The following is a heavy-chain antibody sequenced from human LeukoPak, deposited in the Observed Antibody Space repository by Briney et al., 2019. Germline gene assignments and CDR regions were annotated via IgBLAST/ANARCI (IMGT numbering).Heavy chain of an antibody. V-gene: IGHV1-18*01. CDR3: AREQYCSGGSCYFDY. Sequence: ASVKVSCKASGDTFTSYGISWVRQAPGQGLEWMGWISAYNGNTNYAQKLQGRVTMTTDTSTSTAYMELRSLRSDDTAVYYCAREQYCSGGSCYFDYWGQGTLVNVSS. CDR1: GDTFTSYG. D-gene: IGHD2-15*01. J-gene: IGHJ4*02. CDR2: ISAYNGNT.